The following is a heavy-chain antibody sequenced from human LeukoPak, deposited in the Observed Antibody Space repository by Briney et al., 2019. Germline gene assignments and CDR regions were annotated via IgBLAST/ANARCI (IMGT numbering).Heavy chain of an antibody. V-gene: IGHV1-2*02. CDR3: ARRGYDFQLYYFDY. Sequence: ASVKVSCKASGYTFTGYYMRWVRQAPGQGLEWMGWINPNSGGTNYAQKFQGRVTMTRDTSISTAYMELSRLRSDDTAVYYCARRGYDFQLYYFDYWGQGTLVTVSS. CDR1: GYTFTGYY. J-gene: IGHJ4*02. CDR2: INPNSGGT. D-gene: IGHD3-3*01.